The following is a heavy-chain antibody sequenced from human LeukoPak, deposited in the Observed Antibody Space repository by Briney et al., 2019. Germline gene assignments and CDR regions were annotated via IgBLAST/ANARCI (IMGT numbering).Heavy chain of an antibody. D-gene: IGHD3-10*01. J-gene: IGHJ4*02. V-gene: IGHV1-8*01. CDR1: GYTFTSYD. CDR3: ARVYGSGSYRIIDY. Sequence: ASVKVSCKASGYTFTSYDIHWVRHATGQGLEWMGWMNPNSGNTGYAQKFQGRVTMTRNTSINTAYMELSSLRSEDTAVYYCARVYGSGSYRIIDYWGQGTLVTVSS. CDR2: MNPNSGNT.